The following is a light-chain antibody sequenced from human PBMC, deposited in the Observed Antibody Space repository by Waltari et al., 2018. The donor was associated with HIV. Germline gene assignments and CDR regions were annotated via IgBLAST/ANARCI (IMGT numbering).Light chain of an antibody. V-gene: IGLV1-40*01. CDR1: SSNIGAGYD. Sequence: QSVLTQPPSVSGAPGQRVTISCTGSSSNIGAGYDVHWYRPLQRTAPKLLIYGNSNRPSGVPDRFSGSKSGTSASLAITRLQAEDEADYYCQSYDNSLSAYVFGTGTKVTVL. CDR2: GNS. J-gene: IGLJ1*01. CDR3: QSYDNSLSAYV.